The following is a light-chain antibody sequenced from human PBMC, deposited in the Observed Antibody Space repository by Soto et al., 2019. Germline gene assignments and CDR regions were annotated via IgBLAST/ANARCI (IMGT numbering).Light chain of an antibody. V-gene: IGLV2-14*01. CDR2: EVS. Sequence: SVLTQPASVSGSPGQSITISCSGTSSDVGSYDHVAWYQQFPGNTPKLMIYEVSNRPSGVSSRFSGSKSGNTASLTISGLQAEDEADYYCISYTGSSTSYVFGSGTKVTVL. J-gene: IGLJ1*01. CDR1: SSDVGSYDH. CDR3: ISYTGSSTSYV.